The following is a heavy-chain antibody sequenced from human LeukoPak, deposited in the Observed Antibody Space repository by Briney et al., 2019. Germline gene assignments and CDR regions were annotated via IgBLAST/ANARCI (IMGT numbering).Heavy chain of an antibody. CDR2: FDPEDGET. Sequence: ASVKVSCKVSGYALTVFSMHWVRHSPGKGRWWMGGFDPEDGETIYAQKFQGRVTMTEDTSTDTAYMELSSLRSEDTAVYYCATGYSRWDYWGQGTLVTVSS. J-gene: IGHJ4*02. V-gene: IGHV1-24*01. D-gene: IGHD2-2*02. CDR1: GYALTVFS. CDR3: ATGYSRWDY.